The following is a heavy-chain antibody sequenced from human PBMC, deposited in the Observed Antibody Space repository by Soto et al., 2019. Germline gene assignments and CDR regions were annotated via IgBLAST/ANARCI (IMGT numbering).Heavy chain of an antibody. D-gene: IGHD6-6*01. CDR1: GFTFSRYS. V-gene: IGHV3-21*01. CDR3: ARDNADSSSSAGEFDY. CDR2: ISSSSSYI. Sequence: GCRRPACAASGFTFSRYSMNWVRQAPGEGLEWVSSISSSSSYIYYADSVKGRFTISRDNAKNSPYLQMTSLRAEDTAVYYCARDNADSSSSAGEFDYWGQGTLVTVSS. J-gene: IGHJ4*02.